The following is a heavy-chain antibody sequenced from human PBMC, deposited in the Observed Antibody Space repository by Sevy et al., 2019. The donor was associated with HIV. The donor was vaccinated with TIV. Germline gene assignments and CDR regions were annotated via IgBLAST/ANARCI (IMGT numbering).Heavy chain of an antibody. CDR2: LKSKAYGGSV. CDR3: TRWKGARSIFDY. V-gene: IGHV3-49*04. Sequence: GGSLRLSCTASGFTFGDYCMSWVRQAPGKGLEWVAFLKSKAYGGSVDHAASVKGRFTISRDASKSIAYLQMNDLNTGDTGVYYCTRWKGARSIFDYWGQGALVTVSS. J-gene: IGHJ4*02. CDR1: GFTFGDYC. D-gene: IGHD1-1*01.